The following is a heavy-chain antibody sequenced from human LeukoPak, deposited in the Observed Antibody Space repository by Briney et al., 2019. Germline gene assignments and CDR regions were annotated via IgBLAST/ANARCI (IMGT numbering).Heavy chain of an antibody. CDR1: GGSFSGYY. Sequence: SETLSLTCAVYGGSFSGYYWSWIRQPPGKGLEWIGEINHSGSTNYNPSLKSRVTISVDTSKNQFSLKLSSVTAADTAVYYCARATLEGVIFDPWGQGTLVTVSS. CDR2: INHSGST. D-gene: IGHD2-21*01. V-gene: IGHV4-34*01. J-gene: IGHJ5*02. CDR3: ARATLEGVIFDP.